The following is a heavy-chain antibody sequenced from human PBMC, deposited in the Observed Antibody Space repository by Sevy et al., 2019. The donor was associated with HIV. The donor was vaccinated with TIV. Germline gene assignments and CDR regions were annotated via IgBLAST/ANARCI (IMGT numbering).Heavy chain of an antibody. V-gene: IGHV5-51*01. CDR1: GYRLTTYW. J-gene: IGHJ4*02. Sequence: GESLKISCKVSGYRLTTYWIGWVRQVPGKGLEWMGIMYPGDSDIRYSPSLQGQVTFSADKSINTVYLQWSSLKASDTAMYYCARQGGAFGDGSRGYFDYWGQGTLVTVSS. CDR3: ARQGGAFGDGSRGYFDY. CDR2: MYPGDSDI. D-gene: IGHD3-10*01.